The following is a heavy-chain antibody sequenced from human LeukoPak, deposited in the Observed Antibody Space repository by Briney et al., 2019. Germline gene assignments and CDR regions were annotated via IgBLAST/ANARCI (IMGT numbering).Heavy chain of an antibody. CDR2: ISGSGGST. CDR3: ARTTSPGTYYYDSSGEPYFDY. V-gene: IGHV3-23*01. D-gene: IGHD3-22*01. CDR1: GFTFSSYG. J-gene: IGHJ4*02. Sequence: GGSLRLSCAASGFTFSSYGMSWVRQAPGKGLEWVSAISGSGGSTYYADSVKGRFTISRDNAKNSLYLQMNSLRAEDTAVYYCARTTSPGTYYYDSSGEPYFDYWGQGTLVTVSS.